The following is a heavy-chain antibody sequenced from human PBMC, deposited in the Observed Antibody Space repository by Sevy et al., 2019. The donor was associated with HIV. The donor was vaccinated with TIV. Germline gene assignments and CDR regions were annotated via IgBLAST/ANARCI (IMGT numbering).Heavy chain of an antibody. J-gene: IGHJ4*02. V-gene: IGHV3-30-3*01. CDR3: ARQDDNFDWLPSYFDH. CDR1: GFTFSTYA. Sequence: GGSLRLSCAASGFTFSTYAIHWVRQAPGKGLEWVAVISYDGSKKYYADSVKGRFTISRDNSKNTLYLRMNSLRAEDTAVYYCARQDDNFDWLPSYFDHWGQGTLVTVSS. D-gene: IGHD3-9*01. CDR2: ISYDGSKK.